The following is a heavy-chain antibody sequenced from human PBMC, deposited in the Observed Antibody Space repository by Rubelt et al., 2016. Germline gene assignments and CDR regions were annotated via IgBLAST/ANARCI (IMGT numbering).Heavy chain of an antibody. Sequence: QVQLVQSGAEVKKPGASVKVSCKASGYTFTSYDINWVRQASGQGLEWMGWMDPNSGNTGYAQKFQGRVTMTRNTSVSTAYRELSSLRSEDTAGDYWARGYYYGSGDWGQGTLVTVSS. CDR2: MDPNSGNT. CDR1: GYTFTSYD. D-gene: IGHD3-10*01. CDR3: ARGYYYGSGD. V-gene: IGHV1-8*01. J-gene: IGHJ4*02.